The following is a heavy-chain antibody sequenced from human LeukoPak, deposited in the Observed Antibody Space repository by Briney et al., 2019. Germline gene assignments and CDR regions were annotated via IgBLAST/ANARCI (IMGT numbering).Heavy chain of an antibody. J-gene: IGHJ6*03. D-gene: IGHD3-3*01. CDR3: ARVTRGGLYGDYYYYMDV. CDR1: GYTFTGYY. V-gene: IGHV1-2*02. Sequence: ASVKVSCKASGYTFTGYYMHWVRQAPGQGLEWMGWINPNSGGTNYAQKFQGRVTMTRDTSISTAYMELSRLRSDDTAVYYCARVTRGGLYGDYYYYMDVWGKGTSVTISS. CDR2: INPNSGGT.